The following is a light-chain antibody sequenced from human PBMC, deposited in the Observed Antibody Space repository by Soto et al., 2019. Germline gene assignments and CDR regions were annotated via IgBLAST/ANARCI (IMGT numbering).Light chain of an antibody. CDR3: QQYGGSTRT. J-gene: IGKJ1*01. Sequence: IVLTQSPGTLSLSPGERATLSCRASQSVTTQLAWYQQKPGQAPRLIIHGASSRATGDPDRITGSGSGTDFTLSISRLEPEDFAVYYCQQYGGSTRTFGQGTKVEIK. V-gene: IGKV3-20*01. CDR2: GAS. CDR1: QSVTTQ.